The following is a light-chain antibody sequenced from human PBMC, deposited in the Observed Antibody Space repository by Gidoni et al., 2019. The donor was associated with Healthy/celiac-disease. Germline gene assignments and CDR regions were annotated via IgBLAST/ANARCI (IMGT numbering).Light chain of an antibody. Sequence: EIVLTQSPATLSLSPVERATLSCRASQSLGTFLVWYQHKPGQAPRLLIYGASTRSTGVPARFSGAGSGTDFTLTIASLEPEDFAIYYCQQRGRWPLTFGGGTRVEI. CDR3: QQRGRWPLT. J-gene: IGKJ4*01. CDR1: QSLGTF. CDR2: GAS. V-gene: IGKV3-11*01.